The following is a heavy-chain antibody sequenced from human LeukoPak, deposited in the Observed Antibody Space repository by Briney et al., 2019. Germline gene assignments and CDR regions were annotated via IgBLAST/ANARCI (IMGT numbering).Heavy chain of an antibody. V-gene: IGHV1-3*03. J-gene: IGHJ3*01. Sequence: ASVKVSCKASGYTFTSYAMHWVRQAPGQRLEWMGWINAGNGNTKYSQEFQGRVTITRDTSASTAYMERSSLRSEDMAVYYCARNGILGVLLDFGAQGKMAPVSS. CDR1: GYTFTSYA. D-gene: IGHD3-16*01. CDR3: ARNGILGVLLDF. CDR2: INAGNGNT.